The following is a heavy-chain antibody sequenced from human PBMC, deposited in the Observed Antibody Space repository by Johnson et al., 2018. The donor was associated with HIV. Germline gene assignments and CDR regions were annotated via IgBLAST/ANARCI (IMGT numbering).Heavy chain of an antibody. CDR1: GFTFTTYA. Sequence: QVQLVESGGGVVQPGRSLRLSCAASGFTFTTYAMHWVRQAPGKELAWVAVISYDGVTKYYADSVKGRFTISRDNSKNTVYLQMKSLRADDTAVYYCARLYDRCGYGAFDIWGQGTMVTVSS. CDR2: ISYDGVTK. J-gene: IGHJ3*02. V-gene: IGHV3-30-3*01. CDR3: ARLYDRCGYGAFDI. D-gene: IGHD3-22*01.